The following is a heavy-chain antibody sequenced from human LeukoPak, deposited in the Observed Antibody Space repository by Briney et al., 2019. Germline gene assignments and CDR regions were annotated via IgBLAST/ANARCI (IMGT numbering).Heavy chain of an antibody. Sequence: GGSLRLSCAASGFAVSSNYMSWVRQAPGKGLEWVSLIYRGDSTYYADSVKGRFTISRDNAKNSLYLQMNSLRAEDTAVYYCTRSDDYGASGDYWGQGTLVTVSS. J-gene: IGHJ4*02. CDR2: IYRGDST. CDR1: GFAVSSNY. V-gene: IGHV3-53*05. CDR3: TRSDDYGASGDY. D-gene: IGHD4-17*01.